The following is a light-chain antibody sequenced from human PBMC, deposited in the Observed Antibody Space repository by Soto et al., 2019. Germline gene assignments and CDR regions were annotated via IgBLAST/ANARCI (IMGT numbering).Light chain of an antibody. CDR1: ESISNN. J-gene: IGKJ5*01. CDR3: QQCGGSPIT. V-gene: IGKV3-15*01. CDR2: GAA. Sequence: EIVMTQSPATLSVSPGERATLSCRAGESISNNLAWYQQKPGQAPRLLIYGAATRAAGIPARFSGRGSGTEFTLTISSLQSEDFGVYYCQQCGGSPITFGQGTRLEIK.